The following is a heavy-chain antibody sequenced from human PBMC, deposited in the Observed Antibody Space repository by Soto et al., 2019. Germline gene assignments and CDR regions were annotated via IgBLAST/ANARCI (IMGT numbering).Heavy chain of an antibody. D-gene: IGHD2-2*02. J-gene: IGHJ5*02. Sequence: SVKVSCNASGGTFSSDAITWVREAPVQGLEWMGGIIPIFGTANYAQKFQGRVTITADKSTSTAYMELSSLRSEDTAVYYCARLSYCSSTSCYMGNWFDPWGQGTLVTVSS. CDR1: GGTFSSDA. CDR2: IIPIFGTA. V-gene: IGHV1-69*06. CDR3: ARLSYCSSTSCYMGNWFDP.